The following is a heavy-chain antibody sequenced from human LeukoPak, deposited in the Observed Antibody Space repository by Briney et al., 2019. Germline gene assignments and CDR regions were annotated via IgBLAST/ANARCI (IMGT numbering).Heavy chain of an antibody. CDR3: ARLTAGYYDSSGYYYVRSYWFDP. V-gene: IGHV4-34*01. D-gene: IGHD3-22*01. Sequence: SETLSLTCAVYGGSFSGYYWSWIRQPPGKGLEWIGEINHSGSTNYNPSLKSRVTISVDTSKNQFSLKLSSVTAADTAVYYCARLTAGYYDSSGYYYVRSYWFDPWGQGTLVTVSS. J-gene: IGHJ5*02. CDR2: INHSGST. CDR1: GGSFSGYY.